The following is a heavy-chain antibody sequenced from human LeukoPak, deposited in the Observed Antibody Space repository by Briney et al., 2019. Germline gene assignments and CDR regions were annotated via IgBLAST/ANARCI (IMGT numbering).Heavy chain of an antibody. D-gene: IGHD3-3*01. J-gene: IGHJ5*02. CDR1: GGSISSYY. Sequence: PSETLSLTCTVSGGSISSYYWSWIRQPPGKGLEWIGRIYTSGSTNYNPSLKSRVTMSVDTSKNQFSLKLSSVTAADTAVYYCARDLGAPTIFGVVIIGGWFDPWGQGTLVTVSS. V-gene: IGHV4-4*07. CDR2: IYTSGST. CDR3: ARDLGAPTIFGVVIIGGWFDP.